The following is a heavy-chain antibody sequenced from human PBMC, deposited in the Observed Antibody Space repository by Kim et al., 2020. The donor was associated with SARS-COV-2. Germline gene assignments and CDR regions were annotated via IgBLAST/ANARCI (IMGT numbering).Heavy chain of an antibody. V-gene: IGHV4-39*02. Sequence: YNPSLKRRVTISVDTSKSQFSLKLSAVTAADTAVYYCAREDVGTGDAFDIWGQGTMVTVSS. J-gene: IGHJ3*02. D-gene: IGHD1-1*01. CDR3: AREDVGTGDAFDI.